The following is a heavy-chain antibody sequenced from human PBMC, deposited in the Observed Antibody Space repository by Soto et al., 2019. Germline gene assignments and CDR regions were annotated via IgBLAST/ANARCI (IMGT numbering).Heavy chain of an antibody. D-gene: IGHD4-4*01. CDR2: ISYDGSNK. CDR1: GFTLSSYA. Sequence: QVQLVESGGGVVQSGRSLRLSCAASGFTLSSYAMHWVRQAPGKGLEWVAVISYDGSNKYYADSVKGRFTISRDNSKNTLDLQMNSLRAEDTAVFYCARDSLPTTTKGHGVYLYYGVDVWGQGTTVTVSS. CDR3: ARDSLPTTTKGHGVYLYYGVDV. J-gene: IGHJ6*02. V-gene: IGHV3-30-3*01.